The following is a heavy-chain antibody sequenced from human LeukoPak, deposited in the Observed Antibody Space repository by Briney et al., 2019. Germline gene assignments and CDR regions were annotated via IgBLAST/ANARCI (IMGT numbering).Heavy chain of an antibody. Sequence: GGSLRLSCAASGFTFSSYGMHWVRQAPGKGLEWVAFIRYDGSNKYYADSVKGRFTISRDNSKNTLYLQMNSLRAEDTAVYYCAKGLRDGDGFWSGYYTTPFDYWGQGTLVTVSS. D-gene: IGHD3-3*01. J-gene: IGHJ4*02. CDR2: IRYDGSNK. V-gene: IGHV3-30*02. CDR3: AKGLRDGDGFWSGYYTTPFDY. CDR1: GFTFSSYG.